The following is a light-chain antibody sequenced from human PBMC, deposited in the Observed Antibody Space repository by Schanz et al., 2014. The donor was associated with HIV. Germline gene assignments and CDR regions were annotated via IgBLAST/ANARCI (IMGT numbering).Light chain of an antibody. V-gene: IGKV3-20*01. J-gene: IGKJ1*01. CDR3: QQHGGSPET. CDR1: QRLSSSY. CDR2: ATS. Sequence: EIVLTQSPGSLSLSPGGRATLSCGASQRLSSSYLAWYQQKRDQPPRLVIYATSTRAAGIPDRFSGTGSGTEFTLTINRLEPEDFAVYYCQQHGGSPETFGQGTKVEIK.